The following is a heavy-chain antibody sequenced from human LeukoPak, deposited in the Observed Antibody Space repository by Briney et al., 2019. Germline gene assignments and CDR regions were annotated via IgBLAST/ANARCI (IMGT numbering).Heavy chain of an antibody. J-gene: IGHJ3*02. V-gene: IGHV4-59*08. Sequence: SETLSLTCTVSGGFINSYYWCWIRQPPGKGLEWIGYIYYSGSTIYSPSLTSRVTISVDRTKNQFSLKLSSVTAADTAVYYCARRNADDAFDIWGQGTMVTVSS. CDR1: GGFINSYY. CDR2: IYYSGST. CDR3: ARRNADDAFDI.